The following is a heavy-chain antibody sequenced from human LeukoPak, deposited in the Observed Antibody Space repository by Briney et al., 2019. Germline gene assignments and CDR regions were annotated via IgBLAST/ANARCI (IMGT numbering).Heavy chain of an antibody. Sequence: HPGRSLRLSCAASGFTFSSYAMSWVRQAPGRGLEWVSTISGVGENTYYADSVKGRFTISRDNSKNTLYLQMNSLRAEDTAVYYCAKGSITIFAVLYFAYWGQGTQVTVSS. D-gene: IGHD3-3*01. J-gene: IGHJ4*02. CDR3: AKGSITIFAVLYFAY. CDR1: GFTFSSYA. CDR2: ISGVGENT. V-gene: IGHV3-23*01.